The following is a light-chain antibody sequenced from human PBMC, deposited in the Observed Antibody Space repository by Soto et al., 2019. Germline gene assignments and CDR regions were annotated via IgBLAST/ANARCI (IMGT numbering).Light chain of an antibody. CDR1: SSDVGAYDF. J-gene: IGLJ1*01. Sequence: QLVLTQPASVSGSPGQSITISCTGTSSDVGAYDFVSWYQQHPDKAPKLMIYEVSNRPSGVSNRFSGSKSVNTATLTISGLQAEDEADYYCSSYTSSSTRVFGTVTKLTVL. CDR2: EVS. CDR3: SSYTSSSTRV. V-gene: IGLV2-14*03.